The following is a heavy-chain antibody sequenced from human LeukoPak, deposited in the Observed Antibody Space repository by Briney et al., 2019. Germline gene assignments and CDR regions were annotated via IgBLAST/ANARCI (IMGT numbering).Heavy chain of an antibody. CDR3: AREGPSGYNYGLYYFDY. CDR1: GYSISSGYY. CDR2: IYSSGSA. D-gene: IGHD5-18*01. Sequence: SETLSLTCAVSGYSISSGYYWGWIRQPAGKGLEWIGRIYSSGSANYNPSLKSRITMSVDTSKNQFSLKVSSVTAADTAVYYCAREGPSGYNYGLYYFDYWGQGTLVTVSS. V-gene: IGHV4-4*07. J-gene: IGHJ4*02.